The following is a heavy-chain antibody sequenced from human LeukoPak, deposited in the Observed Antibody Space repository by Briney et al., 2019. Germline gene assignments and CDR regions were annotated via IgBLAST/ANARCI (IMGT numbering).Heavy chain of an antibody. D-gene: IGHD2-2*01. CDR3: AKTVSDEYCSSTSCQLDY. J-gene: IGHJ4*02. CDR2: ISAYNGNT. Sequence: ASVKVSCKASGYTFTSYGISWVRQAPGQGLEWMGWISAYNGNTNYAQKLQGRVTMTTDTSTSTAYMELRSLRSDDTAVYYCAKTVSDEYCSSTSCQLDYWGQGTLVTVSS. CDR1: GYTFTSYG. V-gene: IGHV1-18*01.